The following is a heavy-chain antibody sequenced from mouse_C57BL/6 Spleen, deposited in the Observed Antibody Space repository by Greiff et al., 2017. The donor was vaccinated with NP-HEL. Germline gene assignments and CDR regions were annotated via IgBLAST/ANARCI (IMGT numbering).Heavy chain of an antibody. CDR2: ISSGSSTI. Sequence: EVKVVESGGGLVKPGGSLKLSCAASGFTFSDYGMHWVRQAPEKGLEWVAYISSGSSTIYYADTVKGRFTISRDNAKNTLFLQMTSLRSEDTAMYYCAREELRRNWYFDVWGTGTTVTVSS. D-gene: IGHD2-4*01. J-gene: IGHJ1*03. V-gene: IGHV5-17*01. CDR3: AREELRRNWYFDV. CDR1: GFTFSDYG.